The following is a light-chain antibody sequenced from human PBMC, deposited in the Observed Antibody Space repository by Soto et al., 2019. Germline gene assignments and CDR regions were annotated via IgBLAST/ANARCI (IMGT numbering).Light chain of an antibody. Sequence: QSALTQPASVSGSPGQSIAISCTGTSSDVGAYDYVSWYQQHPGKAPKVIISDVYNRPSGVSNRFSGSKSGNPASLTISGLQAEDEADYYSGSYTPSGSVIFGGGTKLTVL. CDR2: DVY. J-gene: IGLJ2*01. V-gene: IGLV2-14*03. CDR3: GSYTPSGSVI. CDR1: SSDVGAYDY.